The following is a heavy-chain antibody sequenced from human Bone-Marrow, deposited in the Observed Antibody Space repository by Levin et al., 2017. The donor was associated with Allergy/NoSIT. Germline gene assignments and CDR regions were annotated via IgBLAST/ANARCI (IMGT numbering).Heavy chain of an antibody. V-gene: IGHV3-74*01. CDR2: ISEDGRTI. CDR3: ARVVPSKGFAFDI. J-gene: IGHJ3*02. Sequence: PGGSLRLSCAASGFTLRSAWVHWVRQVPGKGLVWVSRISEDGRTINYADSVRGRFTISRDEAKNMVFLQMNSLTDEDTANYYCARVVPSKGFAFDIWGQGTMVTV. D-gene: IGHD5-12*01. CDR1: GFTLRSAW.